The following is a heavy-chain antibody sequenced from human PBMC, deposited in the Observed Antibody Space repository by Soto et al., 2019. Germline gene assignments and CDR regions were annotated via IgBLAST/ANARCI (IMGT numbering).Heavy chain of an antibody. Sequence: EVQLVESGGGLVQPGGSLRLSCAASGFTFSSYWMHWVRQAPGKGLVWVSRINSDGSSTSYADSVKGRFTISRDNAKNTLYLQMNSLRAEDTAVYYCARRRGSSGWKTNFAYWRQGALVSVSS. J-gene: IGHJ4*02. V-gene: IGHV3-74*01. CDR1: GFTFSSYW. CDR2: INSDGSST. D-gene: IGHD6-19*01. CDR3: ARRRGSSGWKTNFAY.